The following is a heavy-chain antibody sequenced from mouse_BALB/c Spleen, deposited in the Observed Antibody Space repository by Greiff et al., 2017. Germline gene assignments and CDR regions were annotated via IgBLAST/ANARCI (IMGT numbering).Heavy chain of an antibody. J-gene: IGHJ2*01. CDR2: INPSNGRT. V-gene: IGHV1S81*02. D-gene: IGHD2-4*01. CDR1: GYTFTSYW. Sequence: QVQLQQPGAELVKPGASVKLSCKASGYTFTSYWMHWVKQRPGQGLEWIGEINPSNGRTNYNEKFKSKATLTVDKSSSTAYMQLSSLTSEDSAVYYCARRKDYYDYGGYYFDYWGQGTTLTVSS. CDR3: ARRKDYYDYGGYYFDY.